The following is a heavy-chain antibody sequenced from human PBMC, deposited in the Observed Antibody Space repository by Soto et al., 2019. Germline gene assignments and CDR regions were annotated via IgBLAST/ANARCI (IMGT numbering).Heavy chain of an antibody. CDR3: ARDQGSSGWPLRWFDP. D-gene: IGHD6-19*01. V-gene: IGHV1-46*01. CDR1: GYTFTSCY. CDR2: INPSGGST. Sequence: ASVKVSCKASGYTFTSCYMQWVRQAPGQGLEWMGIINPSGGSTSYAQKFQGRVTMARDTSTSTVYMELSSLRSEDTAVYYCARDQGSSGWPLRWFDPWGQGTLVTVYS. J-gene: IGHJ5*02.